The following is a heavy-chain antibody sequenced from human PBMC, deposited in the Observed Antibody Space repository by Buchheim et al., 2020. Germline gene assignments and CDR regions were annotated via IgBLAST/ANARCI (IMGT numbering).Heavy chain of an antibody. J-gene: IGHJ4*02. V-gene: IGHV3-33*01. CDR1: GFQFNTCA. CDR2: IWRDENNK. CDR3: VRDLPYSGWSFDH. Sequence: VQLVESGGGVVQPGRSLRLSCAASGFQFNTCAMHWVRQAPGKGLEWVAMIWRDENNKYYGDSVKGRFSISRDNSKNTGYLKMNSLRVEDTALYYCVRDLPYSGWSFDHWGQGAL. D-gene: IGHD6-19*01.